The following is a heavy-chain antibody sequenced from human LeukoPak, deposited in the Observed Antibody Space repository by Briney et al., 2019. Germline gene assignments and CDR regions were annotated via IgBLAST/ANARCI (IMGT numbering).Heavy chain of an antibody. CDR1: GFTFSSYG. D-gene: IGHD6-19*01. J-gene: IGHJ4*02. V-gene: IGHV3-30*02. Sequence: PGGSLRLSCAASGFTFSSYGMHWVRQAPGKGLEWVAFIRYDGSNKYYADSVKGRFTISRDNSKNTLYLQMNSLRAEDTAVYYCARADIAVAPFDYWGQGTLVTVSS. CDR2: IRYDGSNK. CDR3: ARADIAVAPFDY.